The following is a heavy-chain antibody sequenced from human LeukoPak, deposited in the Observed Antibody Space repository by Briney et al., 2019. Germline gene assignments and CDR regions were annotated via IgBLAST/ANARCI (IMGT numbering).Heavy chain of an antibody. V-gene: IGHV4-59*01. CDR3: ARGYFDWLSPEVNWFDP. D-gene: IGHD3-9*01. Sequence: TSETLSLTCTVSGVSISSYYWSWIRQPPGKGPEWIGYIYFSGTTNYNPSLKSRVNISVDTSKNQFSLKLSSVTAADTAVYYCARGYFDWLSPEVNWFDPWGQGTLVTVSS. CDR2: IYFSGTT. J-gene: IGHJ5*02. CDR1: GVSISSYY.